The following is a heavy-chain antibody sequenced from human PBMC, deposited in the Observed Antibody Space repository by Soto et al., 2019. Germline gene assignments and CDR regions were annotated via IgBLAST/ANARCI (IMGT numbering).Heavy chain of an antibody. CDR1: GGSFSGYY. CDR2: IYYSGST. D-gene: IGHD1-26*01. CDR3: ARTGGSSDAGVDWFDP. V-gene: IGHV4-34*10. J-gene: IGHJ5*02. Sequence: SETLSLTCAVYGGSFSGYYWTWIRQPPGKGLEWIGYIYYSGSTYYNPSLKSRVTMSVDTSKNQFSLKLSSVTAVDTAVYYCARTGGSSDAGVDWFDPWGQGTLVTVSS.